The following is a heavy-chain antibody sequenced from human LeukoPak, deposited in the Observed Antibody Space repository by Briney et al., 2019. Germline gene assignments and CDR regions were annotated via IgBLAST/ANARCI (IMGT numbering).Heavy chain of an antibody. J-gene: IGHJ5*02. Sequence: TGGSLRLSCATSGFTFRNYWMSWVRQAPGKGLQWVANINQDGSQKYYVDSVKGRFTISRDNAKNSLYLQMDSLRAEDTAVYYCAKVIAARPAWGQGTLVTVSS. CDR3: AKVIAARPA. CDR2: INQDGSQK. D-gene: IGHD6-6*01. V-gene: IGHV3-7*05. CDR1: GFTFRNYW.